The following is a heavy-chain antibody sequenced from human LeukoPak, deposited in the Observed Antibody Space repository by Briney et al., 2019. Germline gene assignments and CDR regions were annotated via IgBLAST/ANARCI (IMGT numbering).Heavy chain of an antibody. J-gene: IGHJ4*02. Sequence: GESLKISCKGSGYSFTSYWISWVRQMPGKGLEWMGRIDPSDSYTNYSPSFQGHATISADKSISTAYLQWSSLKASDTAMYYCASTEQWLAPLDYWGQGTLVTVSS. D-gene: IGHD6-19*01. CDR3: ASTEQWLAPLDY. V-gene: IGHV5-10-1*01. CDR1: GYSFTSYW. CDR2: IDPSDSYT.